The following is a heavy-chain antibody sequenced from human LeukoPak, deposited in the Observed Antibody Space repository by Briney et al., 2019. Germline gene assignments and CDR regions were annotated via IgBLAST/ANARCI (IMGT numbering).Heavy chain of an antibody. CDR2: INHSGST. CDR3: ARPRLKYSSGWSLDY. D-gene: IGHD6-19*01. CDR1: GGSFSGYY. Sequence: SETLSLTCAVYGGSFSGYYWSWIRQPPGKGLEWIGEINHSGSTNYNPSLKSRVTISVDTSKNQFSLKLNSVTAADTAVYYCARPRLKYSSGWSLDYWGQGTLVIVSS. V-gene: IGHV4-34*01. J-gene: IGHJ4*02.